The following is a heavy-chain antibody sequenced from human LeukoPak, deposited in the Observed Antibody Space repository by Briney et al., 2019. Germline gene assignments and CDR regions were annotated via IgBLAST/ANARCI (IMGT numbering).Heavy chain of an antibody. V-gene: IGHV1-3*01. CDR1: GYIFSGYA. J-gene: IGHJ4*02. CDR3: ARGSTSDWPLDH. D-gene: IGHD6-19*01. CDR2: IDADNGDT. Sequence: GASVKVSCKASGYIFSGYAIHWVRQAPGQRFEWMGWIDADNGDTRYSQMFQGRVTITRDTSANTVHMKLSSLGSEDTAVYYCARGSTSDWPLDHWGQGTLVPISS.